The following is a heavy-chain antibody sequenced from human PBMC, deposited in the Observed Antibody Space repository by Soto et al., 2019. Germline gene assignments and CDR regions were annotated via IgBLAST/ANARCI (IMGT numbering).Heavy chain of an antibody. Sequence: QVQLVESGGGVVQPGRSLGLSCTVSGFAFRSYGLQWVRQAPGKGLEWVAVISYDGGNERYADSVKGRFTISRDNSKNTLYLQMNSLSAEDTAVYYCAKDTYYHDSTGYYVFDYWGQGTLVTVSS. CDR2: ISYDGGNE. CDR3: AKDTYYHDSTGYYVFDY. J-gene: IGHJ4*02. CDR1: GFAFRSYG. D-gene: IGHD3-22*01. V-gene: IGHV3-30*18.